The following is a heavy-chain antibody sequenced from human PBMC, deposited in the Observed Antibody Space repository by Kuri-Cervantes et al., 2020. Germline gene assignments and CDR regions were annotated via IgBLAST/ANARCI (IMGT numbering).Heavy chain of an antibody. CDR3: ARYCSTSCYRLSYYYYGMDV. V-gene: IGHV4-4*02. CDR2: IYHSGST. D-gene: IGHD2-2*02. Sequence: SETLSLTCAVSGVSISSSNWWSWVRQPPGKGLEWIGEIYHSGSTNYNPSLKSRVTISVDKSKNQFSLKLSSVTAADTAVYYCARYCSTSCYRLSYYYYGMDVWGQGTTVTVSS. J-gene: IGHJ6*02. CDR1: GVSISSSNW.